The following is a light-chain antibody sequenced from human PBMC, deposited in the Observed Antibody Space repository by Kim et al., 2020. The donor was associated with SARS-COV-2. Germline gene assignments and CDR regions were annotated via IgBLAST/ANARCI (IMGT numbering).Light chain of an antibody. Sequence: QSVLTQPPSASGTPGQNIIISCSGRTSNIGSNTVNWYQQLPGTAPQLLIYSNKQRPSGVPARFSPSKSGTSASLAITGLQSDDEADYYFAVWDDTLCGVAFGGGTQLTVL. CDR3: AVWDDTLCGVA. CDR2: SNK. J-gene: IGLJ2*01. V-gene: IGLV1-44*01. CDR1: TSNIGSNT.